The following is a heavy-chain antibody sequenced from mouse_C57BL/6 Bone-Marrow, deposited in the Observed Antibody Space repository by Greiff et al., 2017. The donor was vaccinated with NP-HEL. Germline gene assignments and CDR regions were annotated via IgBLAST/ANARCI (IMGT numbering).Heavy chain of an antibody. D-gene: IGHD2-4*01. CDR2: IYPGGGYT. CDR1: GYTFTNYW. Sequence: QVQLQQSGAELVRPGTSVKMSCKASGYTFTNYWIGWAKQRPGHGLEWIGDIYPGGGYTNYNEKFKGKATLTADKSSSTAYMQFSSLTSEDSAIYYCARWPYDYSYYFDYWGQGTTLTVSS. V-gene: IGHV1-63*01. CDR3: ARWPYDYSYYFDY. J-gene: IGHJ2*01.